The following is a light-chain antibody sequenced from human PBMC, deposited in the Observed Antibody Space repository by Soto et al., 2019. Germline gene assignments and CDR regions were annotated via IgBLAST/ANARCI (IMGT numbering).Light chain of an antibody. CDR3: AVWDNSLNGVA. CDR1: NSDMGRNY. V-gene: IGLV1-47*01. CDR2: RND. J-gene: IGLJ2*01. Sequence: QSVLTQTPSASGTPGQRVTISCSGSNSDMGRNYVYWYQQVPGTAPKLLMYRNDVRPSGVPDRFTGSKSGTSASLAISGLRSEDDADYYCAVWDNSLNGVAFGGGTKVTVL.